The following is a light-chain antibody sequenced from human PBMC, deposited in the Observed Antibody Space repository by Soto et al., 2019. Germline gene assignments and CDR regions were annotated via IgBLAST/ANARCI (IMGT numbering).Light chain of an antibody. V-gene: IGLV2-14*01. J-gene: IGLJ2*01. CDR1: SSDVGGYNY. Sequence: QSVLTQPASVSGSPGQWITISCTGTSSDVGGYNYVSWYQQHPGKAPKLMIYDVSNRPSGVSNRFSGSKSGNTASLTISGLQAEDEADYYCSSYTSSRTLEVFGGGTQLTVL. CDR3: SSYTSSRTLEV. CDR2: DVS.